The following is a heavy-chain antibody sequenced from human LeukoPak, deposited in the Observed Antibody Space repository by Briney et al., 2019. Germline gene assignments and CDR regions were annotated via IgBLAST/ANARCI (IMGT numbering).Heavy chain of an antibody. D-gene: IGHD6-19*01. J-gene: IGHJ3*02. CDR1: GFTFSSYS. V-gene: IGHV3-21*01. Sequence: GGSLRLSYAASGFTFSSYSMNWVRQAPGKGLEWVSSISSSSSYIYYADSVKGRFTISRDNAKNSLYLQMNSLRAEDTAVYYCARELAADDAFDIWGQGTMVTVSS. CDR2: ISSSSSYI. CDR3: ARELAADDAFDI.